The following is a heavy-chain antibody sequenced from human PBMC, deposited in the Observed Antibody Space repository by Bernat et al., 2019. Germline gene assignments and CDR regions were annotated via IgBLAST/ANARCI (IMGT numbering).Heavy chain of an antibody. V-gene: IGHV1-18*01. D-gene: IGHD5-12*01. CDR2: ISAYNGNT. Sequence: QVQLVQSGAEVKKPGASVKVSCKASGYTFTSYGISWVRQAPGQGLEWMGWISAYNGNTNYAQKLQGRVTMTTDTSTSTAYMELRSLRSDDTAVYYCARDSIVATIFQHSGWRYWGQGTLVTVSS. J-gene: IGHJ4*02. CDR3: ARDSIVATIFQHSGWRY. CDR1: GYTFTSYG.